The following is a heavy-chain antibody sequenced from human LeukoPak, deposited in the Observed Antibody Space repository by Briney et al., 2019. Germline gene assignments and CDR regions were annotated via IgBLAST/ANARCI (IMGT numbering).Heavy chain of an antibody. D-gene: IGHD3-10*01. CDR1: GYSLSSGFF. J-gene: IGHJ4*02. CDR3: ARDPFGEGGIDY. CDR2: IYHSGST. Sequence: SETLSLTCTVSGYSLSSGFFCDWIRQPPGKGLEWIGYIYHSGSTYYNPSLKSRVTISVDRSKNQFSLKLSSVTAADTAVYYCARDPFGEGGIDYWGQGTLVTVSS. V-gene: IGHV4-38-2*02.